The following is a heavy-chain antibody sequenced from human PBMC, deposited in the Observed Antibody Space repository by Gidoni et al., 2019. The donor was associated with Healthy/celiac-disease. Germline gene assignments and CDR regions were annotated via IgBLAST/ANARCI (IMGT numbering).Heavy chain of an antibody. CDR2: ISGSGGTT. J-gene: IGHJ4*02. CDR1: GVTVSTYA. Sequence: LRLSCAASGVTVSTYAMSWVRQAPGTGLELVSGISGSGGTTYYADSVKGRFTLSRDNSKNTLYLQMTSLRAEDTAIYYCAKDVLYGDYGDWYFDYWGQGTLVTVSS. V-gene: IGHV3-23*01. CDR3: AKDVLYGDYGDWYFDY. D-gene: IGHD4-17*01.